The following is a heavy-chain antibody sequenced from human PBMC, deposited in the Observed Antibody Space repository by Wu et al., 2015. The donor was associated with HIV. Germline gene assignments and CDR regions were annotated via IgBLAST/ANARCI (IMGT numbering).Heavy chain of an antibody. J-gene: IGHJ5*02. D-gene: IGHD3-22*01. CDR1: GGTFSSYA. V-gene: IGHV1-69*01. CDR2: IIPIFGTA. Sequence: QVQLVQSGAEVKKPGSSVKVSCKASGGTFSSYAISWVRQAPGQGLEWMGGIIPIFGTASYAQKFQGRVTITTDESTSTAYMELSSLRSEDTAVYYCARHHYDSSGYSFIGWFDPWGQGTLVTVSS. CDR3: ARHHYDSSGYSFIGWFDP.